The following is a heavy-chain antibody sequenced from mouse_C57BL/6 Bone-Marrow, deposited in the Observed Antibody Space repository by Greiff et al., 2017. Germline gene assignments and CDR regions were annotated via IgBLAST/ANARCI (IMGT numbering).Heavy chain of an antibody. CDR3: ARGGSSHYYAMDY. V-gene: IGHV6-6*01. CDR1: GFTFSDAW. CDR2: IRNKANNHAS. D-gene: IGHD1-1*01. J-gene: IGHJ4*01. Sequence: EVKLEESGGGLVQPGGSMKLSCAASGFTFSDAWMDWVRQPPEKGLEWVAEIRNKANNHASYYADSVKGRFTISRDDSKSSVYLRMNSLKAEDTGIYYCARGGSSHYYAMDYWGQGTSVTVSS.